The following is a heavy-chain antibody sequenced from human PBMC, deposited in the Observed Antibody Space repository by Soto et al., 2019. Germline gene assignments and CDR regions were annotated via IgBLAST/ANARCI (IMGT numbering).Heavy chain of an antibody. Sequence: SVKDSCKASRGTFSSYAISWVRQAPGQGLEWMGGIIPIFGTANYAQKFQGRVTITADKSTSTAYMELSSLRSEDTAVDDCARVVDYGSKGWYYYYGMDVWGQGTTVTVSS. CDR1: RGTFSSYA. D-gene: IGHD4-17*01. CDR2: IIPIFGTA. V-gene: IGHV1-69*06. J-gene: IGHJ6*02. CDR3: ARVVDYGSKGWYYYYGMDV.